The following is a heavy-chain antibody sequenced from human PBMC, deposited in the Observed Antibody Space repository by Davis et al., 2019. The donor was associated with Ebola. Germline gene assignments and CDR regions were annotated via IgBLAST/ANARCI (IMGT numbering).Heavy chain of an antibody. V-gene: IGHV3-30*03. CDR1: GFTFSSYS. Sequence: GGSLRLSCAASGFTFSSYSMNWVRQAPGKGLEWVAVISYDGSNKYYADSVKGRFTISRDNAKNTLYLQMNSLRAEDTAVYYCARSLKGASVSTYYGMDVWGQGTTVTVSS. D-gene: IGHD3-16*02. J-gene: IGHJ6*02. CDR2: ISYDGSNK. CDR3: ARSLKGASVSTYYGMDV.